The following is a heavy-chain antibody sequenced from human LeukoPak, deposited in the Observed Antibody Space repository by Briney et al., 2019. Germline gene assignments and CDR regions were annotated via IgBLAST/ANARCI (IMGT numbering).Heavy chain of an antibody. CDR3: ARGDFDC. J-gene: IGHJ4*02. CDR1: GFTFSSYN. Sequence: PGGSLRLSCAASGFTFSSYNMNWVRQAPGKGLEWVSTISGSSSYIYYADSMEGRFTISRDNAKNSLYLQMNSLRAEDTAVYYCARGDFDCWGQGTLVTVSS. CDR2: ISGSSSYI. V-gene: IGHV3-21*04.